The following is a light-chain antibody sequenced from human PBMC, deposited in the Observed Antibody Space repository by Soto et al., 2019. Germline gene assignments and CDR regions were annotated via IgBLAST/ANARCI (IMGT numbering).Light chain of an antibody. Sequence: DIQMTQSPSSLSPSVGDRVTITCRASQSISSYLNWYQQKPGKAPKLLIYAASSLQSGVPSRFSVSGSGTDGTLTISSLKKEDVSTYYCQQNYSTTRTFGQGTKVDIK. J-gene: IGKJ1*01. V-gene: IGKV1-39*01. CDR3: QQNYSTTRT. CDR1: QSISSY. CDR2: AAS.